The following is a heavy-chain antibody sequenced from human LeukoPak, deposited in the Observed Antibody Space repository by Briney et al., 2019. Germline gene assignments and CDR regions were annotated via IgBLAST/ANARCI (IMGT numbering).Heavy chain of an antibody. CDR1: GYTLTELS. Sequence: ASVKVSCKVSGYTLTELSMHWVRQAPGKGLEWMGGFDPEDGETIYAQKFQGRVTMTEDTSTDTAYMELSSLRSEDTAVYYCATAKKLVYSHMIEAFDYWGQGTLVTASS. CDR3: ATAKKLVYSHMIEAFDY. CDR2: FDPEDGET. V-gene: IGHV1-24*01. D-gene: IGHD3-22*01. J-gene: IGHJ4*02.